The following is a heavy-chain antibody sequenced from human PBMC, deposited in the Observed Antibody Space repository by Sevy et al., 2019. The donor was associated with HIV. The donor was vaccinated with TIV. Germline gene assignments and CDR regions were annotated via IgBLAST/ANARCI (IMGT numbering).Heavy chain of an antibody. CDR3: ARDKPQGVVVLPGSMWGGIDY. CDR1: GYTFRNYG. J-gene: IGHJ4*02. V-gene: IGHV1-18*01. Sequence: ASVKVSCRASGYTFRNYGISWVRQAPGQGLEWLGWISAYTGDTDFAQKVKARVTLTSDTSTNTAYLELRSLRSDDTAVYYCARDKPQGVVVLPGSMWGGIDYWGQGTLVTVSS. CDR2: ISAYTGDT. D-gene: IGHD2-2*01.